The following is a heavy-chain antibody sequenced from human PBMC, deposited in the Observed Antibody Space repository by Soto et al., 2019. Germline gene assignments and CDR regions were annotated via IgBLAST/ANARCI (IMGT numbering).Heavy chain of an antibody. D-gene: IGHD2-15*01. V-gene: IGHV3-30*18. Sequence: GGSLRLSCAASGFTFSSYGMHWVRQAPGKGLEWVAVISYDGSNKYYADSVKGRFTISRDNSKNTLYLQMNSLRAEDTAVYYCAKVRGVAATEYYYYYYMDVWGKGTTVTVSS. CDR1: GFTFSSYG. CDR2: ISYDGSNK. J-gene: IGHJ6*03. CDR3: AKVRGVAATEYYYYYYMDV.